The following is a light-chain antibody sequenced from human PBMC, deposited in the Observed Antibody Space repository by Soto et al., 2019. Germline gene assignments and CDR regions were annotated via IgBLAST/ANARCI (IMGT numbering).Light chain of an antibody. CDR3: QSYDDSLSASV. J-gene: IGLJ3*02. CDR2: SDT. Sequence: QSVLTQPPSVSGAPGQRVTISCAGTNSNLGAGFDVHWYQQVPGTAPKLLIFSDTSRPSGVPDRFSGSKSGTSASLAISGLQAEDEAHYYCQSYDDSLSASVFGGGTKVTVL. V-gene: IGLV1-40*01. CDR1: NSNLGAGFD.